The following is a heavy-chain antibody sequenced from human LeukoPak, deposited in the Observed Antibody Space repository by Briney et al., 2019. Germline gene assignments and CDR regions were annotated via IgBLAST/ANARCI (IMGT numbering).Heavy chain of an antibody. V-gene: IGHV3-23*01. CDR3: AKDSIFGVVILYYFDY. J-gene: IGHJ4*02. Sequence: PGGSLRLSCAVSGFTFSSYAMSWVRQAPGKGLECVSIITGGGNIIYYAGSVKGRLTISRDNSKNTLYLQMNSLRAEDTAVYYCAKDSIFGVVILYYFDYWGQGTLVTVSS. CDR2: ITGGGNII. CDR1: GFTFSSYA. D-gene: IGHD3-3*01.